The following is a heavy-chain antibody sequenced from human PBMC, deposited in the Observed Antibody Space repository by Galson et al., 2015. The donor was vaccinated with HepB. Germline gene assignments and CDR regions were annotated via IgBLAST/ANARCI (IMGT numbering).Heavy chain of an antibody. J-gene: IGHJ4*02. CDR3: ARVGTNYGSGSYRSDY. D-gene: IGHD3-10*01. CDR2: IIPIFGTA. V-gene: IGHV1-69*13. CDR1: GGTFSSYA. Sequence: SVKVSCKASGGTFSSYATSWVRQAPGQGLEWMGGIIPIFGTANYAQKFQGRVTITADESTSTAYMELSSLRSEDTAVYYCARVGTNYGSGSYRSDYWGQGTLVTVSS.